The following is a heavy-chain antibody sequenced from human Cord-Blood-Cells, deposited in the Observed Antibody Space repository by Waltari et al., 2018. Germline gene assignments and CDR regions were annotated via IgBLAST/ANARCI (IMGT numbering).Heavy chain of an antibody. D-gene: IGHD7-27*01. CDR3: AKDGENDY. Sequence: EVQLLESGGGLVQPGGSLRLSCAASGFTFSSYAMSWVRQAPGKGLEWVAVISGSGGSTYSAGSVKGRFTISRDNSKNTRYLQMNILRAEDTAVYYCAKDGENDYWGQGTLVTVSS. CDR2: ISGSGGST. V-gene: IGHV3-23*01. J-gene: IGHJ4*02. CDR1: GFTFSSYA.